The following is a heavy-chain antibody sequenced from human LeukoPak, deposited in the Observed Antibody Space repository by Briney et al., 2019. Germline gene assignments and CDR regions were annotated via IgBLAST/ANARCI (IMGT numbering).Heavy chain of an antibody. J-gene: IGHJ5*01. CDR3: ARAYWDDEDSLDS. D-gene: IGHD1-1*01. CDR1: GDSIVNSY. V-gene: IGHV4-59*01. Sequence: PSETLSLTCTVTGDSIVNSYWNWIRQPPGKGLEWVGYVSHSGDTKYNPSLEHRVTISADISKNQFFLELTSVTAADTAMYFCARAYWDDEDSLDSWGRGIQVVVSS. CDR2: VSHSGDT.